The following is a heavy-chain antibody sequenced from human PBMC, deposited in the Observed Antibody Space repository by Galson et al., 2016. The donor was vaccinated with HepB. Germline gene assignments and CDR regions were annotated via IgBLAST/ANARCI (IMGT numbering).Heavy chain of an antibody. D-gene: IGHD3-22*01. CDR1: GGSISSYY. J-gene: IGHJ6*02. CDR2: IYYSGST. Sequence: SETLSLTCTVSGGSISSYYWSWIRQPPGKGLEWIGYIYYSGSTKYNPSLKSRVPISVDSSKNQFSLKLSSVTAAETAVYYCARIISADFYDASGPYGMDVWGQGTTVIVSS. CDR3: ARIISADFYDASGPYGMDV. V-gene: IGHV4-59*01.